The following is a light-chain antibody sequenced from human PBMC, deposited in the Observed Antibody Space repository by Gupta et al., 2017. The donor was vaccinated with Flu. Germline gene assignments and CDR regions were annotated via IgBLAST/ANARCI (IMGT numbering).Light chain of an antibody. Sequence: QSVLTQPPSASGTPGQRVTISCSGSSSNIGSNTVHWYQQLPATAPKLLIYSNNQRRSGVPDRFSGSKSGTSAALAISGLQAEDEADYYCAAWDDSRNGPVFGGGTKLTVL. J-gene: IGLJ3*02. CDR2: SNN. CDR3: AAWDDSRNGPV. CDR1: SSNIGSNT. V-gene: IGLV1-44*01.